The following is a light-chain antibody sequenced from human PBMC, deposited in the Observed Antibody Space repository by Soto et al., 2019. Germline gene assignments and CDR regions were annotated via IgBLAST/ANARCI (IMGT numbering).Light chain of an antibody. Sequence: EIVLTQSPGTLSLSPGERATLSCRASQRVSSSYLAWYQQKPGQAPRLLIYGASTRATGIPDRFSGSGSGTGFTLTISRLEPEDCAVYFCQRYGSSPPFTFGQGTKVEI. CDR1: QRVSSSY. CDR2: GAS. CDR3: QRYGSSPPFT. V-gene: IGKV3-20*01. J-gene: IGKJ2*01.